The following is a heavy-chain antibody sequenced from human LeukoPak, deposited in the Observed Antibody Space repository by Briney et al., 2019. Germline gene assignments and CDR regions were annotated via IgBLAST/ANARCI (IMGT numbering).Heavy chain of an antibody. D-gene: IGHD5-24*01. V-gene: IGHV3-30*03. J-gene: IGHJ4*02. Sequence: GRSLRLPCAASGFTFSSYGMHWVRQAPGKGLEWVAVISYDGSNKYYADSVKGRFTISRDNSKNTLYLQMNSLRAEDTAVYYCAREVGYNSHYFDYWGQGTLVPVSS. CDR3: AREVGYNSHYFDY. CDR2: ISYDGSNK. CDR1: GFTFSSYG.